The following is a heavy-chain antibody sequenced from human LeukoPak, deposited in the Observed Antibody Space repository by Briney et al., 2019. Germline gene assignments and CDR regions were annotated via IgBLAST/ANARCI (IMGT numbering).Heavy chain of an antibody. CDR2: ISYDGRNE. J-gene: IGHJ4*02. CDR1: GFSFRSYA. V-gene: IGHV3-30*04. D-gene: IGHD6-19*01. CDR3: AREPSGGAVAGFFEY. Sequence: GGSLRLSCGASGFSFRSYAVHWVRQAPGRGLEWVAVISYDGRNEYYADSVKGRFTISRDNSKNTLYLEMNSLRGDDTAVYYCAREPSGGAVAGFFEYWGQGTLVTVSS.